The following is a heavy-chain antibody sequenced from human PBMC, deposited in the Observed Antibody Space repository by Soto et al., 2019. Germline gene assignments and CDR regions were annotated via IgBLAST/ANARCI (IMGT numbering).Heavy chain of an antibody. CDR1: GGTFSSYT. CDR2: IIPILGIA. Sequence: QVQLVQSGAEVKKPGSSVKVSCKASGGTFSSYTISWVRQAPGQGLEWMGRIIPILGIANYAQKFQGRVTITADKSTSTAYMELSSLRSEDTAVYYCASRTVTTKGGIIDYWGQGTLVTVSS. V-gene: IGHV1-69*02. CDR3: ASRTVTTKGGIIDY. D-gene: IGHD4-17*01. J-gene: IGHJ4*02.